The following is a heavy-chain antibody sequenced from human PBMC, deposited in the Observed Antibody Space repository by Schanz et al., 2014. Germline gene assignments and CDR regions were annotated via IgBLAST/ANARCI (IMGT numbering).Heavy chain of an antibody. D-gene: IGHD1-7*01. CDR2: INSDGTTT. CDR1: GFTFSTYW. V-gene: IGHV3-74*02. J-gene: IGHJ4*02. Sequence: DVQLVDSGGGLVQPGGSLRLSCAASGFTFSTYWMHWVRQAPGKGLVWVSHINSDGTTTTYADSVKGRFTISRDNAENTLYLQMNSLRVEDTAVYYCAMGGYQLHQWGQGTLVTVSS. CDR3: AMGGYQLHQ.